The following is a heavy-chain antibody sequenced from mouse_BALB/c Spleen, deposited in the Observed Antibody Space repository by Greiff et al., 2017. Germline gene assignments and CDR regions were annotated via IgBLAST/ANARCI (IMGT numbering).Heavy chain of an antibody. J-gene: IGHJ4*01. Sequence: EVQVVESGGGLVQPGGSLRLSCATSGFTFTDYYMSWVRQPPGKALEWLGFIRNKANGYTTEYSASVKGRFTISRDNSQSILYLQMNTLRAEDSATYYCARKKSSSAMDYWGQGTSVTVSS. CDR2: IRNKANGYTT. V-gene: IGHV7-3*02. D-gene: IGHD1-1*01. CDR3: ARKKSSSAMDY. CDR1: GFTFTDYY.